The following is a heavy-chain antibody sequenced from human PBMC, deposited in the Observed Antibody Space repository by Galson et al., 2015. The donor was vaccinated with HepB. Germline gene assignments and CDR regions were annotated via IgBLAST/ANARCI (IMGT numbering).Heavy chain of an antibody. J-gene: IGHJ3*02. CDR3: ARVGVHYYDSSGHAFDI. D-gene: IGHD3-22*01. CDR1: GYIFTSYY. Sequence: SVKVSCKASGYIFTSYYMHWVRQAPGQGLEWMGIINPSGGSTSYAQKFQGRVTMTRDTSTSTVYMELSSLRSEDTAVYYCARVGVHYYDSSGHAFDIWGQGTMVTVSS. V-gene: IGHV1-46*01. CDR2: INPSGGST.